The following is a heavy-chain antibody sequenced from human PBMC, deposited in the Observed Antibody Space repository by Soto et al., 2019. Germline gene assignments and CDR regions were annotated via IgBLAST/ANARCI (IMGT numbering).Heavy chain of an antibody. CDR2: ISAAGDP. CDR3: ARTDRDFYGLDV. J-gene: IGHJ6*02. CDR1: GFTFRKYD. Sequence: EVQLVESGGGLVQPGGSLRLSCEASGFTFRKYDMHWVRQGTGKGLEWVSGISAAGDPDYADSVEGRFTISRENAQNSFFLQMNSLRVGHTAVCYCARTDRDFYGLDVWGQGTTVIVSS. V-gene: IGHV3-13*05.